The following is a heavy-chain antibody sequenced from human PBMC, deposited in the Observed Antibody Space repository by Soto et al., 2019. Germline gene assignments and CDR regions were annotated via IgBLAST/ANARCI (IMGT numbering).Heavy chain of an antibody. J-gene: IGHJ4*02. Sequence: GGSLRLSCAASGFTFGSYWMHWVRQAPGKGLVWVSRINSDGSSTTYADSVRGRFTISRDNAKNTLYLQINSLRAEDTAVYYCASSLLTPFDYWGQGTLVTVSS. V-gene: IGHV3-74*01. CDR3: ASSLLTPFDY. D-gene: IGHD7-27*01. CDR1: GFTFGSYW. CDR2: INSDGSST.